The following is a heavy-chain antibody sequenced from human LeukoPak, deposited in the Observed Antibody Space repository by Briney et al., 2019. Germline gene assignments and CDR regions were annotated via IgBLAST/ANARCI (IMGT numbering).Heavy chain of an antibody. CDR1: GGSISSYY. CDR3: ARAQIYGSGSYDDY. Sequence: SETLSLTCTVSGGSISSYYWSWIRQPPGKGLEWIGYIYYSGSTNYNPSLKSRVTISVDTSKNQFSLRLSSVTAADTAVYYCARAQIYGSGSYDDYWGQGTLVTVSS. V-gene: IGHV4-59*01. D-gene: IGHD3-10*01. CDR2: IYYSGST. J-gene: IGHJ4*02.